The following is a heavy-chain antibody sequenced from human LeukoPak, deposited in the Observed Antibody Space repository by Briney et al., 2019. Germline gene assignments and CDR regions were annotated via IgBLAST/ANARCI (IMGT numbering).Heavy chain of an antibody. J-gene: IGHJ3*02. D-gene: IGHD1-1*01. Sequence: PGGSLRLSCAASGSTFSSFAMSWVRQAPGKGLEWVSGITGSGGTTNYADPVKGRFTISRDNSKNTLYLQMNSLRAEDSAEYSCAKSLLTTATGTGRAFDIWGQGTMVTVSA. CDR3: AKSLLTTATGTGRAFDI. CDR2: ITGSGGTT. CDR1: GSTFSSFA. V-gene: IGHV3-23*01.